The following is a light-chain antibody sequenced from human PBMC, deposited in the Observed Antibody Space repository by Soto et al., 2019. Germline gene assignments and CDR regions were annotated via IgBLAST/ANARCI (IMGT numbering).Light chain of an antibody. CDR2: DAS. J-gene: IGKJ2*01. Sequence: EIVLTQSPATLSLSPGERATLSCRASQSVSSYLAWYQQKPGQAPRLLIYDASNRDTGIPARFSVSGSGTDFTLTTSSLEPEDFAVYYCQHRSNWRGYTFGQGPKLEIK. CDR1: QSVSSY. V-gene: IGKV3-11*01. CDR3: QHRSNWRGYT.